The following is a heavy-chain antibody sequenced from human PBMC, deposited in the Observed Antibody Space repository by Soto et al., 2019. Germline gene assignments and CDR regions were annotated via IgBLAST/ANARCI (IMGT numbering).Heavy chain of an antibody. Sequence: ASVKVSCKASGYTFTGYYMHWVRQAPGQGLEWMGWISAYNGNTNYAQKLQGRVTMTTDTSTSTAYMELRSLRSDDTAVYYCARHNGDYFDYWGQGTLVTVSS. D-gene: IGHD4-17*01. CDR1: GYTFTGYY. V-gene: IGHV1-18*04. CDR2: ISAYNGNT. CDR3: ARHNGDYFDY. J-gene: IGHJ4*02.